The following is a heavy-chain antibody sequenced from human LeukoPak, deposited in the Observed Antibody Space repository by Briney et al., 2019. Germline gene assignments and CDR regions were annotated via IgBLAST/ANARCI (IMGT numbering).Heavy chain of an antibody. CDR1: GGSISNYY. V-gene: IGHV4-59*01. J-gene: IGHJ6*03. CDR3: ARGSRCSGGSCYAYYYYYMDV. CDR2: IYYSGST. D-gene: IGHD2-15*01. Sequence: PSETLSLTCTVSGGSISNYYWSWIRQPPGKGLEWIGYIYYSGSTNYNPSLKSRVTISVDTSKNQFSLKLSSVTAADTAVYYCARGSRCSGGSCYAYYYYYMDVWGKGTTVTVSS.